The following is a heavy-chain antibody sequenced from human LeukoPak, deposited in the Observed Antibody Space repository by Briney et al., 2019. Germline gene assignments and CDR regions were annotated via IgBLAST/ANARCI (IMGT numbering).Heavy chain of an antibody. V-gene: IGHV1-18*04. CDR3: ARLWTYDSSGYYFSYFDY. CDR1: GYTFTGYY. CDR2: ISAYNGNT. J-gene: IGHJ4*02. Sequence: ASVKVSCKASGYTFTGYYMHWVRQAPGQGLEWMGWISAYNGNTNYAQKLQGRVTMTTDTSTSTACMELRSLRSDDTAVYYCARLWTYDSSGYYFSYFDYWGQGTLVTVSS. D-gene: IGHD3-22*01.